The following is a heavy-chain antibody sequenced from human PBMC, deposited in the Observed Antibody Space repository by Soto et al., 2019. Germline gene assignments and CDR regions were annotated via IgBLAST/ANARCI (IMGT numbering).Heavy chain of an antibody. V-gene: IGHV1-58*02. CDR2: IVVGSGNT. D-gene: IGHD2-15*01. CDR1: GFTFTSSA. CDR3: AAAYCSGGSCYPHPGY. Sequence: SVKVSCRASGFTFTSSAMQWVRQARGQRLEWIGWIVVGSGNTNYAQKFQERVTITRDMSTSTAYMELSSLRSEDTAVYYCAAAYCSGGSCYPHPGYWGQGTLVTVSS. J-gene: IGHJ4*02.